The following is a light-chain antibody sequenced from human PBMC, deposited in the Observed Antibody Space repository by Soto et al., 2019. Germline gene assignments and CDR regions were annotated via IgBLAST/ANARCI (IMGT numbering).Light chain of an antibody. V-gene: IGLV2-18*01. CDR3: SLYTSISTNV. Sequence: QPVLTQPASVSESPGQSVTISYTRIRSDLGSYNRVSWYNQPRATAPKFMIYEVSNRPSGVPDRVSGSTSGNMASLTTSGLQAEDEADYYCSLYTSISTNVFGTGTKVTVL. CDR1: RSDLGSYNR. CDR2: EVS. J-gene: IGLJ1*01.